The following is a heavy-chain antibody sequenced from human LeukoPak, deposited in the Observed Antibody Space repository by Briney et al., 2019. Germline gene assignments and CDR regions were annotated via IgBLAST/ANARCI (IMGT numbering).Heavy chain of an antibody. CDR2: INTDGIST. CDR3: VRSFASGSNL. Sequence: GGSLRLSCAASGFTFSSYWMHGVRQAPGKGLVWVSRINTDGISTHADSVKGRFTISRDIAKNTLYLQMNSLRAEDTAVYYCVRSFASGSNLWGQGTLVTVSS. CDR1: GFTFSSYW. V-gene: IGHV3-74*01. D-gene: IGHD1-26*01. J-gene: IGHJ4*02.